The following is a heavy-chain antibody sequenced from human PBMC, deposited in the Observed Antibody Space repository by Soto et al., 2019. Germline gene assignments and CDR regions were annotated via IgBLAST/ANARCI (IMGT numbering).Heavy chain of an antibody. J-gene: IGHJ4*02. CDR3: TRGYGDYVRDY. CDR1: GFTFSGSA. V-gene: IGHV3-73*01. Sequence: EVQLVESGGGLVQPGGSLKLSCAVSGFTFSGSAMHWVRQASGKGLEWVGRIRSKSNSYATAYAASVKGRFTISRDDSKNTAYLRMNSLKTEERAVYYCTRGYGDYVRDYWGQGTLVTVSS. CDR2: IRSKSNSYAT. D-gene: IGHD4-17*01.